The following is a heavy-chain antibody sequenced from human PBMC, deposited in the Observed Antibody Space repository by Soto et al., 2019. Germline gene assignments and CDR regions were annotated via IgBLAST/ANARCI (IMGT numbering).Heavy chain of an antibody. CDR1: GFPFSSYA. D-gene: IGHD3-16*01. CDR2: ISGSGGRT. J-gene: IGHJ3*02. Sequence: PXGSLRLSCVASGFPFSSYAMSWVRQTPGKGLEWVSGISGSGGRTYYADSVKGRFTISRGNSNNTLSLQMHILRVEDTAVYFCAKGGYYSLFDIWGQGTMVTVSS. CDR3: AKGGYYSLFDI. V-gene: IGHV3-23*01.